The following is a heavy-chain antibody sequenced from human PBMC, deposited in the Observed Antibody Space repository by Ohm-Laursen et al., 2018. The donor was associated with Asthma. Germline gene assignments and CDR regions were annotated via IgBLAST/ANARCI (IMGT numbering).Heavy chain of an antibody. J-gene: IGHJ4*02. D-gene: IGHD6-19*01. Sequence: RSLRLSCAAPGFTFDDYAMHWVRQAPGKGLEWVSGISWNSGSIGYADSVKGRFTISRDNAKNSLYLQMNSLRAEDTALYYCAKGLRSGYSSGWYYFDYWGQGTLVTVSS. CDR1: GFTFDDYA. CDR2: ISWNSGSI. CDR3: AKGLRSGYSSGWYYFDY. V-gene: IGHV3-9*01.